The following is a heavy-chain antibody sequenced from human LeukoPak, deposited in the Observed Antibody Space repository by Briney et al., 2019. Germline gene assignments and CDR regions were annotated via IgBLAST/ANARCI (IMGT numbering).Heavy chain of an antibody. CDR2: IYYSGNT. CDR3: ARHSSPHAGSSSWYDF. V-gene: IGHV4-39*01. D-gene: IGHD2-15*01. Sequence: SETLSLTCTVSGGSISSSTYHWGWIRQPPVKGLEWIGSIYYSGNTYYNPSLKSRVTISVDTSKNQFSVKLSSVTAADTAVYYCARHSSPHAGSSSWYDFWGQGTLVTVSS. CDR1: GGSISSSTYH. J-gene: IGHJ5*01.